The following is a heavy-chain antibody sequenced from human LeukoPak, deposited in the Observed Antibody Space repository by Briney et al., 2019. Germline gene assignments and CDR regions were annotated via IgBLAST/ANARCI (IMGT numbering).Heavy chain of an antibody. D-gene: IGHD2-21*02. Sequence: SETLSLTCAVYGRSFSGYYWSWIRQPPGKGLEWIGEINHSGSTNYNPSLKSRVTISVDTSKNQYSLKLSSVTAADTAVYYCARGKWSIVVVTAIRWFDPWGQGTLVTVSS. J-gene: IGHJ5*02. CDR3: ARGKWSIVVVTAIRWFDP. CDR1: GRSFSGYY. CDR2: INHSGST. V-gene: IGHV4-34*01.